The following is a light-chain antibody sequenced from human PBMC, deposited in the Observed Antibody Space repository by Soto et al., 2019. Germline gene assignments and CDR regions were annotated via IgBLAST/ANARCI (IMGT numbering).Light chain of an antibody. CDR2: GAS. CDR3: QQRSNWPRGT. J-gene: IGKJ1*01. V-gene: IGKV3D-20*02. Sequence: EIVLTQSPGTLSLSPGERATLSCRASQSVSSSYLAWYQHKPGQAPRLLIYGASSRATGIPERFSGSGSGTDFTLTISRLEPEDFAVYYCQQRSNWPRGTFGQGTKVDIK. CDR1: QSVSSSY.